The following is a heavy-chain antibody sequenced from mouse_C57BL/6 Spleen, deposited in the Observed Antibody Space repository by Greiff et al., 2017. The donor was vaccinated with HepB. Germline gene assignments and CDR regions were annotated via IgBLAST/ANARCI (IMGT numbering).Heavy chain of an antibody. CDR1: GFTFSSYA. CDR3: ARDYGNYDWFAY. D-gene: IGHD2-1*01. Sequence: EVKLVESGGGLVKPGGSLKLSCAASGFTFSSYAMSWVRQTPEKRLEWVATISDGGSYTYYPDNVKGRFTISRDNAKNNLYLQMSHLKSEDTAMYYCARDYGNYDWFAYWGQGTLVTVSA. J-gene: IGHJ3*01. CDR2: ISDGGSYT. V-gene: IGHV5-4*01.